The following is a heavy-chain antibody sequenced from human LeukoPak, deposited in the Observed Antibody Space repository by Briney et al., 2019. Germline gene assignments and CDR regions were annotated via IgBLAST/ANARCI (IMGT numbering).Heavy chain of an antibody. CDR3: ASGKQMAAAGVDY. D-gene: IGHD6-13*01. J-gene: IGHJ4*02. CDR1: GGSISSYY. Sequence: SETLSLTCTVSGGSISSYYWSWIRQPPGKGLEWIGYIYYSGSTNYNPSLKSRVTISVDTSKNQFSLKLSSVTAADTAVYYCASGKQMAAAGVDYWGQGTLVTVSS. V-gene: IGHV4-59*12. CDR2: IYYSGST.